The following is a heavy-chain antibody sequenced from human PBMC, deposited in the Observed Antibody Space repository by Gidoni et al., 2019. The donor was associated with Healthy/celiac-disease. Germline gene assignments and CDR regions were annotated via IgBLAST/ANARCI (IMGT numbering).Heavy chain of an antibody. V-gene: IGHV4-34*01. J-gene: IGHJ5*02. D-gene: IGHD2-2*01. CDR2: INHSGST. CDR1: GGSFSGYY. Sequence: QVQLQQWGAGLLKPSETLSLTCAVYGGSFSGYYWSWIRQPPGKGLEWIGEINHSGSTNYNPSLKSRVTISVDTSKNQFSLKLSSVTAADTAVYYCARGAPPDIVVVPAALNWFDPWGQGTLVTVSS. CDR3: ARGAPPDIVVVPAALNWFDP.